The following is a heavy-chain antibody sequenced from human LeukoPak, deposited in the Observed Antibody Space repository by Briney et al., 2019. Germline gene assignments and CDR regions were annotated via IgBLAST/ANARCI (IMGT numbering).Heavy chain of an antibody. CDR3: AKDGVATITYDY. D-gene: IGHD5-12*01. Sequence: PGGSLRLSCAASGFTFSSYAMSWVRQAPGKGLEWVSVISGSGGATYYADSVKGRFTISRDNSKNTLYLQMNSLRAEDTAVYYCAKDGVATITYDYWGQGNLVTVSS. CDR1: GFTFSSYA. J-gene: IGHJ4*02. CDR2: ISGSGGAT. V-gene: IGHV3-23*01.